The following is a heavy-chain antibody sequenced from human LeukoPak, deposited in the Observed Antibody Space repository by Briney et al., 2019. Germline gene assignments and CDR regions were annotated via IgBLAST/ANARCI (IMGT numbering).Heavy chain of an antibody. J-gene: IGHJ4*02. CDR2: MNPNSGNT. CDR1: GYTFTSCD. V-gene: IGHV1-8*01. Sequence: ASVKVSCKASGYTFTSCDISWVRQATGQGLEWMGWMNPNSGNTGYGQSFQGRITMTRDISTGTAYMELSNLTSEDTAIYYCTRGSGGRRDQWGQGPLVTVSA. D-gene: IGHD4-23*01. CDR3: TRGSGGRRDQ.